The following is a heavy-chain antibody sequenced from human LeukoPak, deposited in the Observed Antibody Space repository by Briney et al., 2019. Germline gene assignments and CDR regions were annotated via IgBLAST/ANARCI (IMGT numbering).Heavy chain of an antibody. Sequence: SETLPLTCTVSGGSISSYYWSWIRQPPGKGLEWIGYIYYSGSTNYNPSLKSRVTISVDTSKNQFSLKLSSVTAADTAVYYCARAPITMVRGVISGFDYWGHGTLVTVSS. D-gene: IGHD3-10*01. CDR3: ARAPITMVRGVISGFDY. V-gene: IGHV4-59*01. CDR2: IYYSGST. J-gene: IGHJ4*01. CDR1: GGSISSYY.